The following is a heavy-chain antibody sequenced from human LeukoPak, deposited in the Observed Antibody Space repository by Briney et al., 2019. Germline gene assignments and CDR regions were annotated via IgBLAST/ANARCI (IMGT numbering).Heavy chain of an antibody. J-gene: IGHJ3*02. D-gene: IGHD3-22*01. CDR2: ISSNGGST. CDR1: GFTFSSYA. V-gene: IGHV3-64D*06. CDR3: VKGGIVVLISAFGI. Sequence: PGGSLRLSCSASGFTFSSYAMLWVRQAPGKGLEYVSTISSNGGSTYYADSVKGRFTISRDNSKNTLYLQMSSLRAEDTAVYYCVKGGIVVLISAFGIWGQGTMVTVSS.